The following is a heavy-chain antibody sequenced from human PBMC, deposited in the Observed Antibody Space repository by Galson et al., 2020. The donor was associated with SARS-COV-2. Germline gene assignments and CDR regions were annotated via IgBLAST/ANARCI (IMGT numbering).Heavy chain of an antibody. Sequence: ASETLSLTCTVSGDSSDSISRSSYYWGWIRQPPGKGLECIGSIFYSGITSYNPSLKSRVTISVDTSKNQFSLTLSSVTAADTAVYYCARHVRILTGRLQWMGSRFDPWGQGTLVTVSS. D-gene: IGHD2-15*01. CDR1: GDSSDSISRSSYY. V-gene: IGHV4-39*01. CDR2: IFYSGIT. J-gene: IGHJ5*02. CDR3: ARHVRILTGRLQWMGSRFDP.